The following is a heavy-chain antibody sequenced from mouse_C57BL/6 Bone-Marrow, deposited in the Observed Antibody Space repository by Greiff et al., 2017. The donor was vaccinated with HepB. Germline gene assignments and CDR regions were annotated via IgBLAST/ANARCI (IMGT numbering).Heavy chain of an antibody. D-gene: IGHD2-1*01. CDR2: IYPRSGNT. Sequence: VQLQQSGAELARPGASVKLSCKASGYTFTSYGISWVKQSTGQGLEWIGEIYPRSGNTYYNEKFKGKATLTADKSSSTAYMELRSLTSEDSAVYFCAQIYYGNYERYWGQGTTLTVSS. V-gene: IGHV1-81*01. CDR3: AQIYYGNYERY. J-gene: IGHJ2*01. CDR1: GYTFTSYG.